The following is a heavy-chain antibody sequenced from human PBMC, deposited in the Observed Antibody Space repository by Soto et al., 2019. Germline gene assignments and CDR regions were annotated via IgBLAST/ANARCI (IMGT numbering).Heavy chain of an antibody. J-gene: IGHJ4*02. CDR3: ARGRGDTAMAWYY. D-gene: IGHD5-18*01. CDR1: GGSISSYY. Sequence: QVQLQESGPGLVKPSETLSLTCTVSGGSISSYYWSWIRQSPGKGLEWLGYIYYSGSTKYTPSLKSRVTISVDTSKNQFSLKLSSVTAADTAVYYCARGRGDTAMAWYYWGQGTLVTVSS. V-gene: IGHV4-59*01. CDR2: IYYSGST.